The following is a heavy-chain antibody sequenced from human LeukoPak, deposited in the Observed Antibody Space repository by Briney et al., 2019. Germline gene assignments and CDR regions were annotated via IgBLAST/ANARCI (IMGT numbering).Heavy chain of an antibody. CDR3: AKDGGIVARLADS. D-gene: IGHD5-12*01. Sequence: PGGSLRLSCAASGFTFNNYAMNWVRQAPGKGLEWVSSISGGGETTYYADSVKGRFTISRDNSQNTLYLQMNSLRAEDTAVYYCAKDGGIVARLADSWGQGTLVTVSS. J-gene: IGHJ4*02. CDR2: ISGGGETT. CDR1: GFTFNNYA. V-gene: IGHV3-23*01.